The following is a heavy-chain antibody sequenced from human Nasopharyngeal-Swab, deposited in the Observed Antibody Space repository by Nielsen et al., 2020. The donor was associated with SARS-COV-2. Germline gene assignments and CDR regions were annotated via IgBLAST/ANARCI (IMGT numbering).Heavy chain of an antibody. V-gene: IGHV4-34*01. CDR3: ARGRVRRVKFHY. J-gene: IGHJ4*02. CDR1: GGSFSGYY. Sequence: SETLSLTCAGYGGSFSGYYWSWIRQPPGKGLEWIGEINHSGSTNYNPSLKSRVTISVDTSKNQFSLKLSSVTAADTAVYYCARGRVRRVKFHYWGQGTLVTVSS. D-gene: IGHD3-10*01. CDR2: INHSGST.